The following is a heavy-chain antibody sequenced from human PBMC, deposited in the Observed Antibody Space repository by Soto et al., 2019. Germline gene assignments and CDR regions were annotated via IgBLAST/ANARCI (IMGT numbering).Heavy chain of an antibody. Sequence: GESLKISCKGSGYSFTSYWIACVRQVPGKGLEWMGIIYPADSDVRHSPSFQGQVTISVDKSLSTAYLQWSSLKASDTAMYYCARQDCSGGSCYSSRHYYYGMDVWGQGTTVTVSS. V-gene: IGHV5-51*01. J-gene: IGHJ6*02. CDR3: ARQDCSGGSCYSSRHYYYGMDV. CDR2: IYPADSDV. D-gene: IGHD2-15*01. CDR1: GYSFTSYW.